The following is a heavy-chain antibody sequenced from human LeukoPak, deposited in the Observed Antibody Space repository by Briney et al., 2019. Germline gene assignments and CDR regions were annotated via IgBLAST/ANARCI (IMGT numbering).Heavy chain of an antibody. V-gene: IGHV1-18*01. Sequence: ASVKVSCKSSGYTSRTYGISWMRQAPGQGLEWMGWISFHNGNTNYAQKFHGRLTMTTDTSTSTAYMELSGLRSEDTAVYSCARGVATNRYYFDYWGQGTLVTVSS. D-gene: IGHD5-12*01. J-gene: IGHJ4*02. CDR2: ISFHNGNT. CDR3: ARGVATNRYYFDY. CDR1: GYTSRTYG.